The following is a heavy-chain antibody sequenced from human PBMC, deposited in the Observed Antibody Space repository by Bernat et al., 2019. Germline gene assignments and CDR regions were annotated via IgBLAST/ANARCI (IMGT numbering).Heavy chain of an antibody. CDR1: GYTFTSYY. V-gene: IGHV1-46*03. D-gene: IGHD3-22*01. Sequence: QVQLVQSGAEVKKPGASVKVSCKASGYTFTSYYMHWVRQAPGQGLEWMGIINPSGGSTSYAQKFQGRVTMTRDTSTSTVLMELSSLRSEDTDVYYCGREWHDSSGYYYPEDYFDYWGQGTLVTVSS. CDR2: INPSGGST. J-gene: IGHJ4*02. CDR3: GREWHDSSGYYYPEDYFDY.